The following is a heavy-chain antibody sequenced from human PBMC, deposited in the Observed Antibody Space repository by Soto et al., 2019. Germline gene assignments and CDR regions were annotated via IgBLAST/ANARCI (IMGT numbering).Heavy chain of an antibody. CDR1: GYSFTSYW. CDR3: ARHHNSYAYYYGMDV. J-gene: IGHJ6*02. D-gene: IGHD5-18*01. Sequence: GESLKISCKGSGYSFTSYWISWVRQMPGKGLEWMGRIDPSDSYTNYSPSFQGHVTISADKSISTAYLQWSSLKASDTAMYYCARHHNSYAYYYGMDVWGQGTTVTVSS. CDR2: IDPSDSYT. V-gene: IGHV5-10-1*01.